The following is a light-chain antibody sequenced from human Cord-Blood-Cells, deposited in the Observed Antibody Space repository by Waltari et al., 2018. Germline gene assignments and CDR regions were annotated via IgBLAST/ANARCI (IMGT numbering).Light chain of an antibody. CDR1: SLRSSY. J-gene: IGLJ2*01. V-gene: IGLV3-19*01. CDR2: GKN. CDR3: NSRDISGNHLV. Sequence: SSELTQDPAVSVALGQRVRITCQGDSLRSSYASWYQQKPGQAPVLVISGKNNRPSEIPDRCSGASSGNTASLTIAGAQAEDEADEYRNSRDISGNHLVCGGATKLTVL.